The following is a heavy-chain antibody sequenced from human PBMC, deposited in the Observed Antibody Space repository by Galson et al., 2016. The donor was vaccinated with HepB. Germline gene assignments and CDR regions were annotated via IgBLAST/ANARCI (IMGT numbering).Heavy chain of an antibody. CDR1: GFTFRTYW. Sequence: SLRLSCAASGFTFRTYWMHWVRQSPGMGLVWVSRISSDGLTTTYGDSVKGRFTISRDNGRNTLYLQMNSLRAEDTGVYYCARDQTRRGPTTFDNWGQGTLVTVAS. D-gene: IGHD1-26*01. CDR2: ISSDGLTT. V-gene: IGHV3-74*03. CDR3: ARDQTRRGPTTFDN. J-gene: IGHJ4*02.